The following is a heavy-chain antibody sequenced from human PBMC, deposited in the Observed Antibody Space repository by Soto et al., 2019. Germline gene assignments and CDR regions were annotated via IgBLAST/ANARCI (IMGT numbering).Heavy chain of an antibody. Sequence: SGPTLVNPTQTLTLTCTFSGFSLSTSGVGVGWIRQPPGKALEWLVLIYWNDDKRYSPSLKSRLTITKDTSKNQVVLTMTNMDPVDTATYYCAHCLAGYDFWSGYYTSLFDYWGQGTLVTVSS. CDR2: IYWNDDK. J-gene: IGHJ4*02. D-gene: IGHD3-3*01. CDR3: AHCLAGYDFWSGYYTSLFDY. V-gene: IGHV2-5*01. CDR1: GFSLSTSGVG.